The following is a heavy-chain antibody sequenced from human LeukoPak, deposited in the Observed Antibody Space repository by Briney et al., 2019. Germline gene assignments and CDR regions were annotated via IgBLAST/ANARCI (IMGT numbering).Heavy chain of an antibody. CDR1: GGTFSNYA. J-gene: IGHJ6*02. CDR2: IIPILGIA. D-gene: IGHD1-1*01. V-gene: IGHV1-69*04. Sequence: SVKVSCKASGGTFSNYAISWVRQAPGQGLEWMGRIIPILGIANYAQKFQGRVTITADKSTSTAYMELSSLRSEDTAVYYCARTGRYYYYYGMDVWGQGTTVTVSS. CDR3: ARTGRYYYYYGMDV.